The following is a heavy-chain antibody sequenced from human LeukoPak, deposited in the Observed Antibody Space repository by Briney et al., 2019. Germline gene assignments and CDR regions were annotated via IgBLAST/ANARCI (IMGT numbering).Heavy chain of an antibody. J-gene: IGHJ4*02. D-gene: IGHD6-19*01. CDR2: IFGSGGSA. Sequence: GGSLRLSCEASGFTFGSYAMYWVRQAPGKGLVWVAGIFGSGGSAHYADSAKGRFTISRDNSKNTVYLQINSLRAEDTAVYYCGKTTTGYSSGQKPAWPVDYWGQGTLVTVSS. CDR1: GFTFGSYA. CDR3: GKTTTGYSSGQKPAWPVDY. V-gene: IGHV3-23*01.